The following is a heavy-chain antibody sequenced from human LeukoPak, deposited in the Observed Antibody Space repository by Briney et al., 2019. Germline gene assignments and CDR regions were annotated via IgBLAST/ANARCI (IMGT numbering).Heavy chain of an antibody. J-gene: IGHJ3*01. D-gene: IGHD3-22*01. CDR1: GVTFSDYY. Sequence: PGGPLRLSCAASGVTFSDYYMSWIRQAAGKGLEWVAYISSSGSTIYYAAIMKGRLTISRDNAKNSPYLQMHRLRAEDTAVYLCARDLAGPRTRPYDSSCYYVGDSFDVCSQGRMVSVSS. CDR2: ISSSGSTI. V-gene: IGHV3-11*04. CDR3: ARDLAGPRTRPYDSSCYYVGDSFDV.